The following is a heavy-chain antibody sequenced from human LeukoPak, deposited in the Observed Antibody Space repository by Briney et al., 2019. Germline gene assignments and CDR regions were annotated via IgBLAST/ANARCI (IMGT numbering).Heavy chain of an antibody. CDR3: AKDHNWNPTRDY. CDR1: GFTFSSYA. V-gene: IGHV3-23*01. J-gene: IGHJ4*02. CDR2: ISGSGGST. D-gene: IGHD1-1*01. Sequence: GGSLRLSCAASGFTFSSYAMRWVRQAPGKGLEWVSGISGSGGSTDYADSVKGRFTISRDNSKNTLYLQMNSLRAEDTAVCYCAKDHNWNPTRDYWGQGTLVTVSS.